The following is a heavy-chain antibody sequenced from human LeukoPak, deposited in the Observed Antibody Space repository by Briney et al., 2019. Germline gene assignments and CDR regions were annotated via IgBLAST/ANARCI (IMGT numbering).Heavy chain of an antibody. CDR1: GFTFDDYA. D-gene: IGHD3-10*01. J-gene: IGHJ3*02. V-gene: IGHV3-9*01. CDR3: AKAGPGACYGDSFDI. CDR2: ISWNSGSI. Sequence: PGRSLRLSCAASGFTFDDYAMHWVRQGPGKGLEWVSGISWNSGSIGYADSVKGRFTISRDNAKNSLYLQMNSLRAEDTALYYCAKAGPGACYGDSFDIRGQGTMVTVSS.